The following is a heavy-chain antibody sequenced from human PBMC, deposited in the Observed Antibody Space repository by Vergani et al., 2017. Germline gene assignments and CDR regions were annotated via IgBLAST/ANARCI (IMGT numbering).Heavy chain of an antibody. V-gene: IGHV4-59*01. CDR2: IYYSGST. CDR1: GGSISSYS. Sequence: QLQLQESGPGLVKPSETLSLTCTVSGGSISSYSWSWIRQPPGKGLEWIGYIYYSGSTNYNPSLKSRVTISVDTSKNQFSLKLSSVTAADTAVYYCARGGGSYSPLDYWGQGTLVTVSS. CDR3: ARGGGSYSPLDY. J-gene: IGHJ4*02. D-gene: IGHD1-26*01.